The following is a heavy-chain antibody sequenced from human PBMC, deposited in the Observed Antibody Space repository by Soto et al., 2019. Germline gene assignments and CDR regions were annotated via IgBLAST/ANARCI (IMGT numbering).Heavy chain of an antibody. CDR2: ISYDGSNK. V-gene: IGHV3-30*18. CDR3: AKEIGYQLLYRSPGYYYYGMDV. Sequence: QVQLVESGGGVVQPGRSLRLSCAASGFTFSSYGMHWVRQAPGKGLEWVAVISYDGSNKYYADSVKGRFTISRDNSKNTLYLQMNSLRAEDTAVYYCAKEIGYQLLYRSPGYYYYGMDVWGQGTTVTVSS. CDR1: GFTFSSYG. J-gene: IGHJ6*02. D-gene: IGHD2-2*02.